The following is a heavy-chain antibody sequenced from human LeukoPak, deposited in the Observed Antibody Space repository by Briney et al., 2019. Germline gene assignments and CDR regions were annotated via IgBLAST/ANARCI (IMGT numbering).Heavy chain of an antibody. CDR2: TSGSGGST. J-gene: IGHJ4*02. CDR3: AKTLAVVRGIFDY. Sequence: GGSLRLSCAASGFTFSSYAMSWVRQAPGKGLEWVSATSGSGGSTYYADSVKGRFTISRDNSKDTLYLQMNSLRAEDTAVYYCAKTLAVVRGIFDYWGQGTLVTVSS. V-gene: IGHV3-23*01. D-gene: IGHD2-2*01. CDR1: GFTFSSYA.